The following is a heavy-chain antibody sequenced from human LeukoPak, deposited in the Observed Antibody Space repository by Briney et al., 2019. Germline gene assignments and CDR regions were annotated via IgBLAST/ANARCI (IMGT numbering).Heavy chain of an antibody. V-gene: IGHV1-69*13. CDR2: IIPIFGTA. J-gene: IGHJ4*02. D-gene: IGHD3-22*01. CDR3: ARAKYYYDSSGYSRMAMIFDY. Sequence: ASVKVSCKASGYTFTSYAISWVRQAPGQGLEWMGGIIPIFGTANYAQKFQGRVTITADESTSTAYMELSSLRSEDTAVYYCARAKYYYDSSGYSRMAMIFDYWGQGTLVTVSS. CDR1: GYTFTSYA.